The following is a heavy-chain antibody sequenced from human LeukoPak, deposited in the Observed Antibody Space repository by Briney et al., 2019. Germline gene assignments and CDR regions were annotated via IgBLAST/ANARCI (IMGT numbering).Heavy chain of an antibody. V-gene: IGHV4-4*07. CDR3: ARDLVGTTTDAFDI. Sequence: SETLSLTCTVSGGSLSSYYWSWIRQPAGKGLEWIGRIYSSGSSNYNPSLKSRVTMSVDTSKTQFSLKLSSVTAADTAVYYCARDLVGTTTDAFDIWGQGTKVTVSS. J-gene: IGHJ3*02. D-gene: IGHD1-26*01. CDR1: GGSLSSYY. CDR2: IYSSGSS.